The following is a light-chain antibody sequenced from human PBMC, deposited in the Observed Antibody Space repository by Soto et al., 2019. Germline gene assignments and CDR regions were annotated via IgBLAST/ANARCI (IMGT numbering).Light chain of an antibody. V-gene: IGKV3-11*01. CDR2: DAS. CDR1: QSVGSY. CDR3: QQRSNWPGT. Sequence: EIVLTQSPATLSLSPGESATLSCRASQSVGSYLAWYQQKPGQAPRLLIYDASNRATGIPARFSGSGSGTDFTLTISSLEPEDFAVYYCQQRSNWPGTFGQGTKVEIK. J-gene: IGKJ1*01.